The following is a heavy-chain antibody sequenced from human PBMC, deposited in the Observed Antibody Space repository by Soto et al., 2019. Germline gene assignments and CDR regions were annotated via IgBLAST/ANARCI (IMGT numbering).Heavy chain of an antibody. CDR1: GFTFSSSP. Sequence: EVYLVQSGGGWVQPGGSLRLSCAASGFTFSSSPISWVRQVPGKGLEWISAIRNDGGSMYYVDSVKGRFTISRDNSKSTSTXXXXXXXXXXXXXXXXXXXXXXXXXFWSAFSSDWGQGAQVIVSS. CDR2: IRNDGGSM. D-gene: IGHD3-3*01. CDR3: XXXXXXXXXFWSAFSSD. J-gene: IGHJ4*02. V-gene: IGHV3-23*04.